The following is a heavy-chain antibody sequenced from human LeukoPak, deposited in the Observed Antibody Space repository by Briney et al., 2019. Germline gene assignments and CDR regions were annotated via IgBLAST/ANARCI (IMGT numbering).Heavy chain of an antibody. CDR2: VNSAGSRT. CDR1: GFTFSNYW. CDR3: GGGIAPEESVAIEC. V-gene: IGHV3-74*01. J-gene: IGHJ4*02. D-gene: IGHD6-13*01. Sequence: GGSLRLSCAASGFTFSNYWMYWVRQAPGKGLVWVSRVNSAGSRTIYADSVKGRFTISRDNARNTLYLQMDSLRVEDTAMYYCGGGIAPEESVAIECWGQGTVVTVSS.